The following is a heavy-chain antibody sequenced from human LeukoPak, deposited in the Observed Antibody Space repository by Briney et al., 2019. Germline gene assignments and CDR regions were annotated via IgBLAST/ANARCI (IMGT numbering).Heavy chain of an antibody. J-gene: IGHJ4*02. Sequence: PGGSLRLSCAASGFTLSSYAMSWVRQGPGKGLEWVSAISVSGNTYHADSVKGRFTISRDSSKNTLYLQMNSLRAEDTAVYYCARAASQMSYYYGSGLWGQGTLVTVSS. D-gene: IGHD3-10*01. CDR2: ISVSGNT. V-gene: IGHV3-23*01. CDR1: GFTLSSYA. CDR3: ARAASQMSYYYGSGL.